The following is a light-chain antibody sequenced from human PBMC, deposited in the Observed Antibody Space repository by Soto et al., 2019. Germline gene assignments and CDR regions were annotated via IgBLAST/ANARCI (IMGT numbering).Light chain of an antibody. CDR2: KAS. V-gene: IGKV1-5*03. Sequence: EIQVTQSASILSASVGDRVTITCRASQSISSWLAWYQQKPGKAPNLLIYKASHLENGVPSRFSGSGSGTEFTLTISSLQPGDFATYYCQHYNTYPWTFGQGTKVDIK. CDR3: QHYNTYPWT. J-gene: IGKJ1*01. CDR1: QSISSW.